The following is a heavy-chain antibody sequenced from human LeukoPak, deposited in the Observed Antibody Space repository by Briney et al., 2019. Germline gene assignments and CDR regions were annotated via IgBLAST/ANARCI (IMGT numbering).Heavy chain of an antibody. CDR1: GGSISSGDYY. V-gene: IGHV4-61*08. D-gene: IGHD3-10*01. CDR2: IYYSGST. Sequence: PSETLSLTCTVSGGSISSGDYYWSWIRQPPGKGLEWIGNIYYSGSTNYNPSLKSRVTISVDTSKNQFSLKLSSVTAADTAVYYCARGVYGSGSYNWFDPWGQGTLVTVSS. CDR3: ARGVYGSGSYNWFDP. J-gene: IGHJ5*02.